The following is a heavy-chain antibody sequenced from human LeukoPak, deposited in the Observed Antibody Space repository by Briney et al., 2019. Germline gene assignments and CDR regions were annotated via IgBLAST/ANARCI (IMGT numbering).Heavy chain of an antibody. CDR2: INPSGGST. V-gene: IGHV1-46*01. CDR1: GYTFTSYY. Sequence: GASVKVSCKASGYTFTSYYMHWVRQAPGHGLEWMGIINPSGGSTGYAQKFQGRVTMTRDTSTSTVYMELSSLRSEDTAVYYCARDLGYGDYRRGHWFDPWGQGTLVTVSS. J-gene: IGHJ5*02. CDR3: ARDLGYGDYRRGHWFDP. D-gene: IGHD4-17*01.